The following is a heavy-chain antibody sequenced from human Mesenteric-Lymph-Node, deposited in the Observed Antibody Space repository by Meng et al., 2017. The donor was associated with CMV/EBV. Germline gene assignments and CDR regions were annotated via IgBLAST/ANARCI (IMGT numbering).Heavy chain of an antibody. D-gene: IGHD3-22*01. CDR2: TIPIFGTA. V-gene: IGHV1-69*05. Sequence: SVKVSCKASGGTFSSYAISWVRQAPGQGLEWMGGTIPIFGTANYAQKFQGRVTITTDESTSTAYMELSSLRSEDTAVYYCARGHYYYDSSGYLDYWGQGTLVTVSS. CDR3: ARGHYYYDSSGYLDY. CDR1: GGTFSSYA. J-gene: IGHJ4*02.